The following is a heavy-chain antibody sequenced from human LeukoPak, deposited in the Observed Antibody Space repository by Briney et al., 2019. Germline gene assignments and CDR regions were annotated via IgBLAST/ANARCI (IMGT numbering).Heavy chain of an antibody. CDR1: GFTFSNYA. CDR2: ISSSSNYI. CDR3: ARGTPTTRDFDY. Sequence: GGSLRLSCAASGFTFSNYAMRWVRQAPGKGLEWVSFISSSSNYIYYADSVKGRFTISRDNAKNSLFLQMNSLRAEDTAVYYCARGTPTTRDFDYWGQGTLVTVSS. V-gene: IGHV3-21*01. J-gene: IGHJ4*02. D-gene: IGHD4-11*01.